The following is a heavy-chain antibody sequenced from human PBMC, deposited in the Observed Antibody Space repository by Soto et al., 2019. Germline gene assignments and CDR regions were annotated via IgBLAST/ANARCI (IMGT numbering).Heavy chain of an antibody. D-gene: IGHD3-22*01. CDR1: GFTFSSYA. V-gene: IGHV3-23*01. CDR2: ISGSGGST. Sequence: PGESLKISCAASGFTFSSYAMSWVRQAPGKGLEWVSAISGSGGSTYYADSVKGRFTISRGNSKNTLYLQMNSLRAEDTAVYYCAKDGHYDSNGYWGQGTLVTVSS. J-gene: IGHJ4*02. CDR3: AKDGHYDSNGY.